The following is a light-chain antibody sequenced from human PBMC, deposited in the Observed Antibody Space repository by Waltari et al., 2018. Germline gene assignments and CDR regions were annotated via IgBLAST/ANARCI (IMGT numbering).Light chain of an antibody. V-gene: IGLV4-69*01. CDR3: QTWGTGTHVV. Sequence: QPELTQSPSASASLGASVKLTCILSSGHSSYAIAWHQQQPQKGPRYFMKLNSDGSHNKGDGIPDRFSGSSSGAERYLTISSLQSEDEADYYCQTWGTGTHVVFGGGTKLTVL. J-gene: IGLJ2*01. CDR1: SGHSSYA. CDR2: LNSDGSH.